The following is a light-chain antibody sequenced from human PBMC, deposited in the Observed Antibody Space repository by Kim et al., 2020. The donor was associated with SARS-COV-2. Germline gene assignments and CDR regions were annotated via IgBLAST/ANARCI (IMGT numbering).Light chain of an antibody. Sequence: DIQMTQSPPSLSAFVGDRVTITCRASQGIINELAWYQQKPGKAPELLIYAASTLQPGVPSRFSGSRSGTDFTLTITSLQPEDVATYFCQNYNSAPLTFGGGTKLEIK. CDR1: QGIINE. V-gene: IGKV1-27*01. CDR2: AAS. J-gene: IGKJ4*01. CDR3: QNYNSAPLT.